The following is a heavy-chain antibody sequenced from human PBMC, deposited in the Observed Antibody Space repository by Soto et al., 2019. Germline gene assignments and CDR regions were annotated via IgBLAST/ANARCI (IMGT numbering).Heavy chain of an antibody. V-gene: IGHV1-69*01. CDR2: IIPIFGTA. J-gene: IGHJ4*02. CDR1: GGTFSSYA. D-gene: IGHD6-19*01. Sequence: QVQLVQSGAEVKKPGSSVKVSCKASGGTFSSYAISWVRQAPGQGLEWMGGIIPIFGTANYAQKFQGRVTITADESTSTAYMELRSLRSEDTAVYYCARALTLTSGLNRPAGLTHFDYWGQGTLVTVSS. CDR3: ARALTLTSGLNRPAGLTHFDY.